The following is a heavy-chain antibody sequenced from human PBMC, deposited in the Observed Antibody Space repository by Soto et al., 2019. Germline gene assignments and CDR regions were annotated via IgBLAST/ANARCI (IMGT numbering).Heavy chain of an antibody. CDR1: GFTFSADW. CDR3: ARGLCSSGWCSTWDAFDI. V-gene: IGHV3-7*01. Sequence: EAQLVESGGGLVHPGGSLRLSCAVSGFTFSADWMIWGRQAPGKGLEWVANIKQDGNEKYHVDSVKGRFTMSRDNAKNSLYMQMNSLRAEDTAVYYCARGLCSSGWCSTWDAFDIWGQGTMVTVSS. J-gene: IGHJ3*02. D-gene: IGHD6-19*01. CDR2: IKQDGNEK.